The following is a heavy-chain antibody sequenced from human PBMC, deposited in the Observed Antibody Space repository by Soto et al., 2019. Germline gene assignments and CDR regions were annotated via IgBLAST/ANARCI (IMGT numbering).Heavy chain of an antibody. CDR3: ARGCDYDSGGYLFDY. Sequence: SETLSLTRSVSGGSVSSNIYYWTWIRQHPGKGPEWIGHIYYSASTYYNPSLKSRVTISLDMSKNQFSLKLTSVSAADTAVYYCARGCDYDSGGYLFDYWGQGTLVTVSS. CDR1: GGSVSSNIYY. V-gene: IGHV4-31*03. J-gene: IGHJ4*02. CDR2: IYYSAST. D-gene: IGHD3-22*01.